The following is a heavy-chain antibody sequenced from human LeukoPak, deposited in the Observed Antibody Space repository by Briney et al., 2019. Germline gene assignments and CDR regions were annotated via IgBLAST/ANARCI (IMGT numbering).Heavy chain of an antibody. CDR1: GYTFTSYG. V-gene: IGHV1-18*01. D-gene: IGHD2-2*01. Sequence: ASVKVSCKASGYTFTSYGLSWVRQAPGQGLEWVGWISTYNGNTNYAQKLQGRGTMTTDTSTSTAYMEVRSLRSDDTAVYYCARIGVDCSGSSCSYHYWGQGTLVTVSS. CDR3: ARIGVDCSGSSCSYHY. J-gene: IGHJ4*02. CDR2: ISTYNGNT.